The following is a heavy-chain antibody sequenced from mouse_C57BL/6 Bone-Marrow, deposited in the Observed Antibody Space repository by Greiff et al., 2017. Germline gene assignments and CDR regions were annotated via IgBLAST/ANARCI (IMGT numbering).Heavy chain of an antibody. Sequence: VQLQQSGPELVKPGASVKISCKASGYSFTGYYMNWVKQSPEKSLEWIGEINPSTGGTTYNQKFKAKATLTVDKSSSTAYMQLKSLTSEDSAVYYCARPGGYDPYWYFDVWGTGTTVTVSS. D-gene: IGHD2-2*01. J-gene: IGHJ1*03. V-gene: IGHV1-42*01. CDR1: GYSFTGYY. CDR3: ARPGGYDPYWYFDV. CDR2: INPSTGGT.